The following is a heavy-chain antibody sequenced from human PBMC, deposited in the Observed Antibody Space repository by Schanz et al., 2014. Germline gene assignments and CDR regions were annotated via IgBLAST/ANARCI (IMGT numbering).Heavy chain of an antibody. J-gene: IGHJ4*02. CDR3: ARDRQLSARDARSYFAS. CDR1: GYIFINSG. D-gene: IGHD2-15*01. V-gene: IGHV1-18*01. Sequence: QIQLVQSGPEVKKPGATVKVSCKASGYIFINSGISWVRQAPGQGLEWMGWISVYNHNKEYDQKFQGRVTMTTDTPTSPASMALTNLRSADTALYYCARDRQLSARDARSYFASGAQGTRVTAS. CDR2: ISVYNHNK.